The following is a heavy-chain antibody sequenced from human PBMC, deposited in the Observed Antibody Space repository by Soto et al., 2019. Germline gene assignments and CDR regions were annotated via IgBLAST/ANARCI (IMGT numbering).Heavy chain of an antibody. CDR3: ARGSGRSMIVVVITFDAFDI. CDR2: ISYDGSNK. Sequence: QVQLVESGGGVVQPGRSLRLSCAASGFTFSSYAMHWVRQAPGKGLEWVAGISYDGSNKYYADSVKGRFTISRDNSKNTLYLQMNSLRAEDTAVYYCARGSGRSMIVVVITFDAFDIWGQGTMVPVSS. CDR1: GFTFSSYA. V-gene: IGHV3-30-3*01. J-gene: IGHJ3*02. D-gene: IGHD3-22*01.